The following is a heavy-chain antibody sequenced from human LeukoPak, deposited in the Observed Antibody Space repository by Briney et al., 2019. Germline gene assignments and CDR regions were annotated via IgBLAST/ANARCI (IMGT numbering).Heavy chain of an antibody. CDR3: ARDMNTASDY. J-gene: IGHJ4*02. Sequence: GGSLRLSCAASGFTFSTSGMSWVRQAPGTGLEWLSYISSSGTIYYADSVKGRFTISRDNAKNSLYLQMNSLRVEDTAVYYCARDMNTASDYWGQGSLVTVSS. CDR1: GFTFSTSG. V-gene: IGHV3-48*04. CDR2: ISSSGTI. D-gene: IGHD5-18*01.